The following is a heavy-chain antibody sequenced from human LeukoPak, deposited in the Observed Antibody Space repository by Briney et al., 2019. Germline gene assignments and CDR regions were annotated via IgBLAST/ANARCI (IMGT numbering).Heavy chain of an antibody. Sequence: GGSLRLSCAASGFTFSSYAMNWVRQAPGRGLEWVSAISGSGGSTYYADSVKGRFTISRDNSKNTLYLQMNSLRAEDTAVYYCAKDTKYGSGSPFDYWGQGTLVTVSS. CDR3: AKDTKYGSGSPFDY. J-gene: IGHJ4*02. D-gene: IGHD3-10*01. CDR1: GFTFSSYA. V-gene: IGHV3-23*01. CDR2: ISGSGGST.